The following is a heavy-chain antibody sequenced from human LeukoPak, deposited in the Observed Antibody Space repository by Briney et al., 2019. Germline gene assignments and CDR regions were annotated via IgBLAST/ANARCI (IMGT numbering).Heavy chain of an antibody. D-gene: IGHD6-6*01. Sequence: PSETLSLTCTVSGGSISSYYWSWIRQPPGKGLEWIGYIYYSGSTNYNPSLKSRVTISVDTSKNQFSLKLSSVTAADTAVYYCARGRPENSVPTNYYYYYMDVWGKGTTVTVSS. CDR2: IYYSGST. V-gene: IGHV4-59*12. CDR1: GGSISSYY. CDR3: ARGRPENSVPTNYYYYYMDV. J-gene: IGHJ6*03.